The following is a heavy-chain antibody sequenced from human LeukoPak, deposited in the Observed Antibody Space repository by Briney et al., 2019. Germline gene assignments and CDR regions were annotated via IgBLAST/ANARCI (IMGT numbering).Heavy chain of an antibody. CDR2: IYSGGST. Sequence: GGSLRLSCAASGFIFSSYWMSWVRQAPGKGLEWVSVIYSGGSTYYADSVKGRFTISRDNSKNTLYLQMNSLRAEDTALYYCARDRLGAMLFFDSWGQGTLVTVSS. J-gene: IGHJ4*02. V-gene: IGHV3-53*01. D-gene: IGHD3-16*01. CDR1: GFIFSSYW. CDR3: ARDRLGAMLFFDS.